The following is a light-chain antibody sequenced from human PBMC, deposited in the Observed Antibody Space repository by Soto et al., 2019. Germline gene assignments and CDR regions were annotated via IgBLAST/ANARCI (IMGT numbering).Light chain of an antibody. CDR2: DAS. Sequence: DIQMTQSPSTLSASVGDRVTITCRASQSISSWLAWYQQKPGKAPKLLIYDASSLESGVPSRFSGSGSGTEFTLTISSLQPEDFATYYCQQYNTDSTFGQGTKVEIK. CDR3: QQYNTDST. J-gene: IGKJ1*01. V-gene: IGKV1-5*01. CDR1: QSISSW.